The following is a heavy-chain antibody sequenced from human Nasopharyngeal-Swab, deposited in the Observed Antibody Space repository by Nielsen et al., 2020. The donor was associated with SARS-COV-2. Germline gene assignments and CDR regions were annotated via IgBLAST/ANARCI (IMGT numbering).Heavy chain of an antibody. Sequence: GGSLRLSCAASGFTFSSYWMSWVRQAPGKGLEWVANIKQDGSEKYYVDSVKGRFTISRDNAKNSLYLQMNSLRAEDTAVYYCARGGFGVVITGATSLVDCWGQGTLVTVSS. J-gene: IGHJ4*02. V-gene: IGHV3-7*05. CDR1: GFTFSSYW. CDR2: IKQDGSEK. CDR3: ARGGFGVVITGATSLVDC. D-gene: IGHD3-3*01.